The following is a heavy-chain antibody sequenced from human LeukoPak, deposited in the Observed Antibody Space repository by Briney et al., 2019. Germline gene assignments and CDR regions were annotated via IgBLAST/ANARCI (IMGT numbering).Heavy chain of an antibody. CDR2: INHSGST. Sequence: PSETLSLTCAVYGGSFSGYYWSWIRQPPGKGLECIGEINHSGSTNYNPSLKSRVTISVDTSKNQFSLKLSSVTAADTAVYYCARGQVKQQLLPRTGSRDYYYYMDVWGKGTTVTVSS. J-gene: IGHJ6*03. CDR1: GGSFSGYY. CDR3: ARGQVKQQLLPRTGSRDYYYYMDV. V-gene: IGHV4-34*01. D-gene: IGHD6-13*01.